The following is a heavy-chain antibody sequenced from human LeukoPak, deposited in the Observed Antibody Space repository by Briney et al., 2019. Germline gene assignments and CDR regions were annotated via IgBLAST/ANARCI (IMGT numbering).Heavy chain of an antibody. V-gene: IGHV3-48*01. CDR3: ARGSYASGSSY. CDR1: GFTFRSYN. Sequence: GGSLRLSCAASGFTFRSYNMNWVRQAPGKGLEWVSYISSSSRSIYYAVSGKGRFTTSRDTATNSLYLQRTSLRAADTAVYYCARGSYASGSSYWGQGTLVTVSS. CDR2: ISSSSRSI. J-gene: IGHJ4*02. D-gene: IGHD3-10*01.